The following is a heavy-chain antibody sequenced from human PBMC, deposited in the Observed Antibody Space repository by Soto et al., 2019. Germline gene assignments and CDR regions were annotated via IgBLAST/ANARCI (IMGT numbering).Heavy chain of an antibody. D-gene: IGHD6-13*01. Sequence: SVKVSCKASGYTFTYRYLHWVRQAPGQALEWMGWITPFNGNTNYAQKFQDRVTITRDRSMSTAYMELSSLRSEDTAMYYCATSKYSSSWSDYYYYGLDVWGQGTTVTVSS. CDR2: ITPFNGNT. CDR1: GYTFTYRY. J-gene: IGHJ6*02. CDR3: ATSKYSSSWSDYYYYGLDV. V-gene: IGHV1-45*02.